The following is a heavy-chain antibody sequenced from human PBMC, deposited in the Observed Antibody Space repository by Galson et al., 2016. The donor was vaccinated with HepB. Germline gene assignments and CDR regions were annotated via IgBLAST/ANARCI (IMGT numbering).Heavy chain of an antibody. CDR1: GFTFSTHG. CDR3: AKDPHPYSSSWYYFDY. J-gene: IGHJ4*02. D-gene: IGHD6-13*01. Sequence: SLRLSCAASGFTFSTHGMHWVRQAPGTALEWVAVISYDGSHKYYADSVKGRFTVSRDNSKTPLYLQMNSLRAEDTAVCYCAKDPHPYSSSWYYFDYWGQGTLVTVSS. V-gene: IGHV3-30*18. CDR2: ISYDGSHK.